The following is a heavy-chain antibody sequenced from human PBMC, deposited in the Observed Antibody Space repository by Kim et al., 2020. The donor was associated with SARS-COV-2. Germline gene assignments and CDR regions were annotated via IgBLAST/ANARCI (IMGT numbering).Heavy chain of an antibody. V-gene: IGHV3-23*01. CDR3: AKDWLMGDPGY. CDR2: ISGSGGRT. Sequence: GGSLRLSCAVSGFTFSSYTMNWVRQAPGKGLEWASAISGSGGRTYYADSVKGRFTISRDNSKNTLYLQMDSLRAEDTAVYYCAKDWLMGDPGYWGQGSLVTVSS. D-gene: IGHD2-21*02. CDR1: GFTFSSYT. J-gene: IGHJ4*02.